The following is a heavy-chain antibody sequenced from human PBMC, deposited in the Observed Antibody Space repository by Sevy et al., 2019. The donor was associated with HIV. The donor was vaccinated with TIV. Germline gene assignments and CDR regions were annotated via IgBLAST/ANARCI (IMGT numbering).Heavy chain of an antibody. CDR2: ISGSGGST. D-gene: IGHD1-26*01. V-gene: IGHV3-23*01. CDR3: AKDGELPGDGGVWVNWFDP. Sequence: GGSLRLSCAASGFTFSSYAMSWVRQAPGKGLEWVSAISGSGGSTYYADSVKGRFTISRDNSKNTLYLQMNSLRAEDTAVYYCAKDGELPGDGGVWVNWFDPWGQGTLVTVSS. CDR1: GFTFSSYA. J-gene: IGHJ5*02.